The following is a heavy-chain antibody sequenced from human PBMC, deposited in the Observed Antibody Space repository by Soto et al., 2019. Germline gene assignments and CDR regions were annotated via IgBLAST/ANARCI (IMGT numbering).Heavy chain of an antibody. V-gene: IGHV1-69*04. Sequence: GASVKVSCKASGYTFTSYGISWVRQAPGQGLEWMGRIIPILGIANYAQKFQGRVTITADKSTSTAYMELSSLRSEDTAVYYRARVNYYGSGSQPGIYGMDVWGQGTTVTVSS. J-gene: IGHJ6*02. D-gene: IGHD3-10*01. CDR1: GYTFTSYG. CDR2: IIPILGIA. CDR3: ARVNYYGSGSQPGIYGMDV.